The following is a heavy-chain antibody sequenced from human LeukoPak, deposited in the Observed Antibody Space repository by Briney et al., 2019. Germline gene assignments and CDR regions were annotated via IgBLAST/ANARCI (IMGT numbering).Heavy chain of an antibody. D-gene: IGHD6-6*01. CDR3: ARVQYSSSSVPD. Sequence: SETLSLTCAVSGGSISSSNWWGWVRQPPGKGLEWIVEIYHSGSTNYNPSLKSRVTISVDKSKNQFSLKLSSVTAADTAVYYCARVQYSSSSVPDWGQGTLVTVSS. CDR1: GGSISSSNW. CDR2: IYHSGST. V-gene: IGHV4-4*02. J-gene: IGHJ4*02.